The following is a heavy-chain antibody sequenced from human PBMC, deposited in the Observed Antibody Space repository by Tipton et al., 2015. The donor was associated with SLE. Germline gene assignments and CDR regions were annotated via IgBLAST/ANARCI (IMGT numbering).Heavy chain of an antibody. D-gene: IGHD2-15*01. CDR2: ISDDGSNK. Sequence: SLRLSCAASGFTFSAYAMHWVRQAPGKGLEWVAVISDDGSNKHYADSAKGRFTISRGNSKNTLDLQMNSLRPEDTAMYYCSRARRGGTDFLIERWGQGTLVTVSS. J-gene: IGHJ4*02. CDR3: SRARRGGTDFLIER. CDR1: GFTFSAYA. V-gene: IGHV3-30*04.